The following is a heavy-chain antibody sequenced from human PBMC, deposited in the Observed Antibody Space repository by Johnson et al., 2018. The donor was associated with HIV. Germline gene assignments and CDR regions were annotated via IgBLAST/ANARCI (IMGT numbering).Heavy chain of an antibody. CDR3: AGKTGYSSGWYWDAFEI. J-gene: IGHJ3*02. D-gene: IGHD6-19*01. CDR1: GLTFSSYG. Sequence: VQLVESGGGVAQPGRSLRLSCAASGLTFSSYGIHWVRQAPGKGLEWVAAISYDGSRSDYGASVKGRFTISRDNSKNILYLQMNSLRAEDTAVYYCAGKTGYSSGWYWDAFEIWGQGTMVTVSS. V-gene: IGHV3-30*03. CDR2: ISYDGSRS.